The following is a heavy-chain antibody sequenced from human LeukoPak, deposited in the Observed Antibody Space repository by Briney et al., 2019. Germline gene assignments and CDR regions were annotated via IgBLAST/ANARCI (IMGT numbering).Heavy chain of an antibody. CDR1: GFIFNNYF. CDR3: ATSSWYRLAY. D-gene: IGHD6-13*01. J-gene: IGHJ4*02. Sequence: PGGSLRLSCAASGFIFNNYFMTWGRQAPGKGLEWVGRSRNKADSYTAEYAASVKGRFTISRDESKNSLYLQISSLETEDAAVYYCATSSWYRLAYWGQGSLVAVSS. CDR2: SRNKADSYTA. V-gene: IGHV3-72*01.